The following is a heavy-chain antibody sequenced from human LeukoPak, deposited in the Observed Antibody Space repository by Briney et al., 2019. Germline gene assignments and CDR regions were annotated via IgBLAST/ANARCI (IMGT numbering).Heavy chain of an antibody. D-gene: IGHD2-2*01. CDR2: INHSGST. CDR3: ARYCSSTSCSPGNWFDP. CDR1: GGSFSGYY. J-gene: IGHJ5*02. Sequence: PSETLSLTCAVYGGSFSGYYWSWIRQPPGKGLEWIGEINHSGSTTYNPSLKSRVTISVDTSKNQFSLKLSSVTAADTAVYYCARYCSSTSCSPGNWFDPWGQGTLVTVSS. V-gene: IGHV4-34*01.